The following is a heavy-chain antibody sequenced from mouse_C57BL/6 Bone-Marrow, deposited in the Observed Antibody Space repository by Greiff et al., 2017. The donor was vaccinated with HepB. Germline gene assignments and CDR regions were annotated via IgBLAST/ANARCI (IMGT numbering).Heavy chain of an antibody. CDR1: GYTFTSYG. CDR3: ARGWLQFAY. Sequence: VQLQQPGAELVRPGASVKLSCKASGYTFTSYGISWVKQRPGQGLEWIGEIYPRSGNTYYNEKFKGKATLTADKSSSTAYMQLRSLTSEDSAVYFLARGWLQFAYWGQGTLVTVSA. D-gene: IGHD2-3*01. CDR2: IYPRSGNT. V-gene: IGHV1-81*01. J-gene: IGHJ3*01.